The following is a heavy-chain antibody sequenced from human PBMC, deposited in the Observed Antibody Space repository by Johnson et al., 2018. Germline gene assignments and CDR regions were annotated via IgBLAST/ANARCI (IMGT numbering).Heavy chain of an antibody. CDR1: GFTFSDYY. D-gene: IGHD5-24*01. J-gene: IGHJ1*01. Sequence: VQLVESGGGLVKPGGSLRLSCAASGFTFSDYYMSWIRQAPGKGLEWVSAIGGRGDSTFYADSVKGRFTISRDNSKNTLYLQMNSLRAEDTAIYYCAKDLGGYNKWDHVQDWGQGTLVTVSA. CDR3: AKDLGGYNKWDHVQD. V-gene: IGHV3-23*04. CDR2: IGGRGDST.